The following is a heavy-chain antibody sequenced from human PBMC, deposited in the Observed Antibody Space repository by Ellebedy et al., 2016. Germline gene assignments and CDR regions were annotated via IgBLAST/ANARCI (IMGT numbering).Heavy chain of an antibody. Sequence: GESLKISCAASGFTFSSYNMIWVRQAPGKGLEWVSSITSSPYTYYAQSVKGRFTISRDNSKNTLYLQMNSLRAEDTAVYYCARGVGSGWFDPWGQGTLVTVSS. D-gene: IGHD2-15*01. CDR2: ITSSPYT. J-gene: IGHJ5*02. CDR1: GFTFSSYN. CDR3: ARGVGSGWFDP. V-gene: IGHV3-21*04.